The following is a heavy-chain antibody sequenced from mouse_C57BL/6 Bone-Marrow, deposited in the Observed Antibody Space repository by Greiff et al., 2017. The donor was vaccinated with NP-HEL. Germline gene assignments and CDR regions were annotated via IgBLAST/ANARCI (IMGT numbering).Heavy chain of an antibody. V-gene: IGHV1-63*01. Sequence: QVQLKESGAELVRPGTSVKMSCKASGYTFTNYWIGWAKQRPGHGLEWIGDIYPGGGYTNYNEKFKGKATLTADKSSSTAYMQFSSLTSEDSAIYYCARGSLYFDYWGQGTTLTVSS. CDR2: IYPGGGYT. CDR3: ARGSLYFDY. CDR1: GYTFTNYW. J-gene: IGHJ2*01. D-gene: IGHD1-1*01.